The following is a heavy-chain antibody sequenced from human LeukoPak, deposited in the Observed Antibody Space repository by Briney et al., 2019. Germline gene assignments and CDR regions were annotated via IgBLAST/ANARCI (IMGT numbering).Heavy chain of an antibody. CDR1: GFTFSSYS. J-gene: IGHJ4*02. V-gene: IGHV3-21*01. Sequence: GGSLRLSCAASGFTFSSYSMNWVRQAPGKGLEGVSSISSSSSYISYADSVKGRFTISRDNAKNSLYLQMNSLRAEDTAVYYCARGDGYNYEFDYWGQGTLVTVSS. D-gene: IGHD5-24*01. CDR3: ARGDGYNYEFDY. CDR2: ISSSSSYI.